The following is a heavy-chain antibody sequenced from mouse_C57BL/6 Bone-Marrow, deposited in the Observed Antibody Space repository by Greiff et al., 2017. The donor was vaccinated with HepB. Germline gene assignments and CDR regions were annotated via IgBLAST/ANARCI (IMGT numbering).Heavy chain of an antibody. CDR2: ISDGGSYT. CDR1: GFTFSSYA. D-gene: IGHD1-1*01. CDR3: AREDYGSSYVAY. V-gene: IGHV5-4*01. J-gene: IGHJ3*01. Sequence: EVMLVESGGGLVKPGGSLKLSCAASGFTFSSYAMSWVRQTPEKRLEWVATISDGGSYTYYPDNVKGRFTISRDNAKNNLYLQMSHLKSEDTAMYYCAREDYGSSYVAYWGQGTLVTVSA.